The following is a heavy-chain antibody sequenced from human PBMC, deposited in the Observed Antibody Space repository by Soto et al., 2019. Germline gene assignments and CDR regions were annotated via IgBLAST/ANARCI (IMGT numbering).Heavy chain of an antibody. D-gene: IGHD1-7*01. CDR2: ISSNGGST. CDR1: GFTFSSYA. V-gene: IGHV3-64D*08. J-gene: IGHJ4*02. CDR3: VKDVVYNWNYTSPWYYFDY. Sequence: GGSLRLSCSASGFTFSSYAMHWVRQAPGKGLEYVSAISSNGGSTYYADSVKGRFTISRDNSKNTLYLQMSSLRAEDTAVYYCVKDVVYNWNYTSPWYYFDYWGQGTLVTVSS.